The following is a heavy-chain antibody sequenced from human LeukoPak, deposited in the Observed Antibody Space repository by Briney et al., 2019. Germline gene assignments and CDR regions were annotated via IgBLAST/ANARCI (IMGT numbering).Heavy chain of an antibody. V-gene: IGHV1-18*01. CDR3: ARVGPKWELLYFDY. D-gene: IGHD1-26*01. CDR1: GYTFTSYG. J-gene: IGHJ4*02. CDR2: ISAYNGNT. Sequence: ASVKVSCKASGYTFTSYGINWVRQAPGQGLEWMGWISAYNGNTNYAQKLQGRVTMTTDTSTSTAYMELRSLRSDDTAVYYCARVGPKWELLYFDYWGQGTLVTVSS.